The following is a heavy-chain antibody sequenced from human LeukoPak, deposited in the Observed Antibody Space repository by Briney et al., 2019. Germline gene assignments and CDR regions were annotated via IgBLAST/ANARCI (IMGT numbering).Heavy chain of an antibody. CDR2: ISGSSGYT. V-gene: IGHV3-11*06. CDR1: GFTFSSYA. J-gene: IGHJ4*02. CDR3: ARSRDGYNLDY. D-gene: IGHD5-24*01. Sequence: GGSLRLSCAASGFTFSSYAMSWIRQAPGKGLEWVSYISGSSGYTNYADSVRGRFTISSDNAKNSLYLQVNSLRAEDTAVYYCARSRDGYNLDYWGQGTLVTVSS.